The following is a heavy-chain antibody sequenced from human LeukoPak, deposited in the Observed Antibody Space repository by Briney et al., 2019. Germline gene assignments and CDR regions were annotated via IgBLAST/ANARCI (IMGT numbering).Heavy chain of an antibody. CDR2: IYYSGST. J-gene: IGHJ4*02. CDR3: ARVGSRYDFWSGYYSGFDY. D-gene: IGHD3-3*01. CDR1: GGSISSYY. Sequence: PSETLPLTCTVSGGSISSYYWSWIRQPPGKGLEWIGYIYYSGSTNYNPSLKSRVTISVDTSKNQFSLKLSSVTAADTAVYYCARVGSRYDFWSGYYSGFDYWGQGTLVTVSS. V-gene: IGHV4-59*01.